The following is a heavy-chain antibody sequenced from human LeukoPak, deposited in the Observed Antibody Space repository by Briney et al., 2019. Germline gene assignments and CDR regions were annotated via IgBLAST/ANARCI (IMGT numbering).Heavy chain of an antibody. J-gene: IGHJ4*02. CDR3: AREPSSGSVSSWYPLDY. V-gene: IGHV3-48*01. CDR1: GFTFSSYS. Sequence: PGGSLRLSCAASGFTFSSYSMNWVRQTPGKGLEWVSYISSGRTEFYADSVKGRFTISRDNAKNSLYLQMNSLRVEDTAVYYCAREPSSGSVSSWYPLDYWGQGTLVTVSS. CDR2: ISSGRTE. D-gene: IGHD6-13*01.